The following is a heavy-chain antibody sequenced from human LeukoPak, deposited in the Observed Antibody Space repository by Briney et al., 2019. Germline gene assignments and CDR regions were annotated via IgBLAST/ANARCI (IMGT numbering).Heavy chain of an antibody. V-gene: IGHV4-59*01. D-gene: IGHD3-16*01. CDR3: ARDKAAALFGGQVSWFDP. CDR2: IYYSDSGST. CDR1: GGSISSYY. J-gene: IGHJ5*02. Sequence: SETLSLTCTVSGGSISSYYWSWIRQPPGKGLEWIGYIYYSDSGSTKYNPSPKSRVTISLDTSKNQFSLKLSSVTAEDTAVYYCARDKAAALFGGQVSWFDPWGQGTLVTVSS.